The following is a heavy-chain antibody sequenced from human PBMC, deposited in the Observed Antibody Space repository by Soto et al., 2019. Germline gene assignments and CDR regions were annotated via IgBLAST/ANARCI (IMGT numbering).Heavy chain of an antibody. CDR3: ARGGYCSGGSCYSLAY. J-gene: IGHJ4*02. Sequence: ASVKVSCKASGYTFTSHDLNWVRQATGQGLEWMGWMDPNSGNTGYAQKFQGRVTMTRNTSISTAYMELSSLRSEDTAVYYCARGGYCSGGSCYSLAYWGRGPWSPSPQ. CDR2: MDPNSGNT. D-gene: IGHD2-15*01. V-gene: IGHV1-8*01. CDR1: GYTFTSHD.